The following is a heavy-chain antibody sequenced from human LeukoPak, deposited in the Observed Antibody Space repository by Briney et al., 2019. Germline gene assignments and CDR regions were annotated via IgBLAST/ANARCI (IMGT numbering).Heavy chain of an antibody. V-gene: IGHV3-66*01. CDR3: ARANSYYGMDV. CDR1: GFTVSSNY. CDR2: IYSGGST. Sequence: GGSLRLSCAASGFTVSSNYMSWVRQAPGKGLEWVSVIYSGGSTYYADSVKGRFTISRDNSKNTLYLQMNSLRAEDTAVYYCARANSYYGMDVWGQGTTVTVSS. J-gene: IGHJ6*02.